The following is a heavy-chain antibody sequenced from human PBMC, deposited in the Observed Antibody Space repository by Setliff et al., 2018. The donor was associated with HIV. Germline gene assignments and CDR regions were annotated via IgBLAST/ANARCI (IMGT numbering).Heavy chain of an antibody. CDR2: SFHSGST. D-gene: IGHD2-15*01. CDR1: GYSISSGYY. V-gene: IGHV4-38-2*02. J-gene: IGHJ4*02. CDR3: VRDCSGGTCYDIDS. Sequence: SETLSLTCAVSGYSISSGYYWGWIRQPPGKGLECIGSSFHSGSTYYSPSLKSRVTISVDTSKNQFSLQLNSVTAADTAVYYCVRDCSGGTCYDIDSWGQGTVVTVSS.